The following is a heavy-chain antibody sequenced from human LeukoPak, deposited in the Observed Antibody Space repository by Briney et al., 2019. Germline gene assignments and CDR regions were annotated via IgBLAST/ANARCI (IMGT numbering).Heavy chain of an antibody. J-gene: IGHJ4*02. CDR3: ARASPLNGVHN. CDR1: GGSFSGYY. V-gene: IGHV4-34*01. CDR2: INHSGST. Sequence: SETLSLTCAVYGGSFSGYYWSWIRQPPGKGLEWIGEINHSGSTNYNPSLKSRVTISVDTSKNQFSLKLSSVTAADTAVYYCARASPLNGVHNWGQGTLVTVSS. D-gene: IGHD2-8*01.